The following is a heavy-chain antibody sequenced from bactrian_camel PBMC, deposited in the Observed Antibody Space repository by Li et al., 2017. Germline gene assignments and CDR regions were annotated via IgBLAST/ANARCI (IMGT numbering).Heavy chain of an antibody. D-gene: IGHD4*01. J-gene: IGHJ6*01. V-gene: IGHV3S1*01. CDR1: GYTYTAIS. Sequence: HVQLVESGGGSVQAGGSLNLSCAASGYTYTAISMAWFRQAPGKEREGVAAITPDGYGKHYADSVKGRFTISQDNAKNTVYLQMNSLRPEDTAVYYCAVTSMAERPAQGGPRMAPAVNCATIAIVLPDGYFGQGTQVTVS. CDR2: ITPDGYGK. CDR3: AVTSMAERPAQGGPRMAPAVNCATIAIVLPDGY.